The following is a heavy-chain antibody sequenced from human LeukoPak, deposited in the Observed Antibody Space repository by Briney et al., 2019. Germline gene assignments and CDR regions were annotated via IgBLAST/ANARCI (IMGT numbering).Heavy chain of an antibody. Sequence: GGSLRLSCAASGFTFSSYAMHWVRQAPGKGLEWVSYISSSGSTIYYADSVKGRFTISRDNAKNSLYLQMNSLRAEDTAVYYCARDHGTGFDYWGQGTLVTVSS. D-gene: IGHD3-10*01. V-gene: IGHV3-48*04. CDR2: ISSSGSTI. CDR3: ARDHGTGFDY. CDR1: GFTFSSYA. J-gene: IGHJ4*02.